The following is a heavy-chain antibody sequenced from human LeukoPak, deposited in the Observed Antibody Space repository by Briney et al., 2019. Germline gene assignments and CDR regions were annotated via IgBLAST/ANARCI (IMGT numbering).Heavy chain of an antibody. CDR1: GFTFSSYG. Sequence: GGSLRLSCAASGFTFSSYGMHWVRQAPGKGLEWVAVISYDGSNKYYADSVKGRFTISRDNSKNTLYLQMNSLRAEDTAVYYCAKGSRWLQLIGSYYYYGMDVWGQETTVTVSS. D-gene: IGHD5-24*01. V-gene: IGHV3-30*18. CDR3: AKGSRWLQLIGSYYYYGMDV. J-gene: IGHJ6*02. CDR2: ISYDGSNK.